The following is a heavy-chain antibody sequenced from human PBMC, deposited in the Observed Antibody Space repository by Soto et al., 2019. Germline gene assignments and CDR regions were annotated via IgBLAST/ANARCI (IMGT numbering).Heavy chain of an antibody. J-gene: IGHJ4*02. CDR1: GYTFTGYY. CDR3: ARCARVVVPAAIKILVY. CDR2: INPNSGGT. V-gene: IGHV1-2*02. D-gene: IGHD2-2*01. Sequence: QVQLVQSGAEVQKPGASVKVSCKASGYTFTGYYMHWVRQAPGQGLEWMGWINPNSGGTNYAQKLQGRVTMTRDTSISRAYMEVSRLRSDATAVYYCARCARVVVPAAIKILVYWGQGTLVTVSS.